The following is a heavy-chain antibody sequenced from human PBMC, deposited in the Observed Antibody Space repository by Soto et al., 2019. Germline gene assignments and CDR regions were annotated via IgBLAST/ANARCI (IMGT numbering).Heavy chain of an antibody. J-gene: IGHJ3*02. Sequence: GGSLRLSCAASGFTFINYWTHWVRQAPGKGLVWVSRINRDGSSTTYADSVKGRFTISRDNAKNTLDLQMNSLRAEDTAVYYCAKGGYYSYDAFDMWGQGTMVTVSS. V-gene: IGHV3-74*03. CDR3: AKGGYYSYDAFDM. D-gene: IGHD3-22*01. CDR1: GFTFINYW. CDR2: INRDGSST.